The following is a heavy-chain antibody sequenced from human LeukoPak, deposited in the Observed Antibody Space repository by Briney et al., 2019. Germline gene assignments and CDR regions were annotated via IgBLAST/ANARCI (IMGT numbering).Heavy chain of an antibody. Sequence: GGSLRLSCSASGFTFSSSAMSWVRQAPGKGLEWVSAISNNGGYTYYADSVQGRFTISRDNSKSTLCLQMNSLRAEDTAVYYCAKQLGYCSDGSCYFPYWGQGTLVTVSS. D-gene: IGHD2-15*01. CDR3: AKQLGYCSDGSCYFPY. CDR1: GFTFSSSA. J-gene: IGHJ4*02. V-gene: IGHV3-23*01. CDR2: ISNNGGYT.